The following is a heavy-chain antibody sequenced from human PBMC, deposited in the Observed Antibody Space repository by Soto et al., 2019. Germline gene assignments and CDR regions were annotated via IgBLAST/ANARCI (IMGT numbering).Heavy chain of an antibody. J-gene: IGHJ4*02. CDR2: MYFSGST. CDR3: ASPLTVVATIDY. Sequence: QLQLQESGPGLVKPSETLSLTCTVSGGSITTSNYYWAWIRQPPGKGLEWIGSMYFSGSTFYNSSTKRRVTISADTSKNQFSLSLTSATAADTAVDYCASPLTVVATIDYWGQGTLVTVSS. CDR1: GGSITTSNYY. V-gene: IGHV4-39*01. D-gene: IGHD2-21*01.